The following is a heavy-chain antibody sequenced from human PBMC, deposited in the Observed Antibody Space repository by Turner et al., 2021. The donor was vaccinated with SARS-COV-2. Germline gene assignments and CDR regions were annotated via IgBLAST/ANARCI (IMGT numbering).Heavy chain of an antibody. J-gene: IGHJ4*02. CDR3: ATQGAIGYRYAS. CDR1: GVPITSHKW. D-gene: IGHD5-18*01. V-gene: IGHV4-4*02. Sequence: QVQLQESGPGLVKPSGTLSLTCAVSGVPITSHKWWTWVRQHPGKGLEWIGELYHSGRTNYSPSLESRVTMSVDKSKNHFSLKLTSVTAADTAIYYCATQGAIGYRYASWGQGILVTVSS. CDR2: LYHSGRT.